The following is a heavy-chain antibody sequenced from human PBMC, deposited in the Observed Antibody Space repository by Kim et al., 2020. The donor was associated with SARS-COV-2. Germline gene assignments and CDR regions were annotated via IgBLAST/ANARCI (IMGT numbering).Heavy chain of an antibody. V-gene: IGHV3-9*01. Sequence: VKGRFTNSRDNAKNSLYTQMNSLRAEDTALYYCAKDIDYDILTGRGAFDIWGQGTMVTVSS. D-gene: IGHD3-9*01. J-gene: IGHJ3*02. CDR3: AKDIDYDILTGRGAFDI.